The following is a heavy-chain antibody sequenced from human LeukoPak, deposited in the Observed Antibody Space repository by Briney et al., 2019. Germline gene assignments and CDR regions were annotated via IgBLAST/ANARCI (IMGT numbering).Heavy chain of an antibody. CDR3: ATGNYYDSRGYYTFGH. J-gene: IGHJ1*01. V-gene: IGHV3-23*02. Sequence: PGGSLRLSCAASGFTFSDYAMSWVRQALGKGRKWVSVISGSGGSTYNVDPVKGRFTISRDNAKNTLYLQMNSLRAEDTAVYYCATGNYYDSRGYYTFGHWGQGTLVTVSS. D-gene: IGHD3-22*01. CDR2: ISGSGGST. CDR1: GFTFSDYA.